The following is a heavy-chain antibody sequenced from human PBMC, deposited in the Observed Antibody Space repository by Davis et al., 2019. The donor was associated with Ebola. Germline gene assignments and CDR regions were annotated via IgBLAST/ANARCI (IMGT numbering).Heavy chain of an antibody. D-gene: IGHD6-6*01. V-gene: IGHV4-59*08. CDR2: IYYSGSA. CDR3: ARGSSSSPLDF. Sequence: PSDTLSLTCTVPGGSISFYFWSCIRQPPGKGLELIGYIYYSGSANYNPALKSRITISVDTSKSHFSLKVNSVTAADTAVYYCARGSSSSPLDFWGQGTLVTVSS. J-gene: IGHJ4*02. CDR1: GGSISFYF.